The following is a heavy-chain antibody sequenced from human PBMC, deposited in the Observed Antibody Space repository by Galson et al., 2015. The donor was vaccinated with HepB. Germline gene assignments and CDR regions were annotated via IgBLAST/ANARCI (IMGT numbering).Heavy chain of an antibody. D-gene: IGHD4-11*01. CDR1: GYTFTSYY. Sequence: SVKVSCKASGYTFTSYYMHWVRQAPGQGLEWMGIINPSGGSTSYAQKFQGRVTMTRDTSTSAVYMELSSLRSEDTAVYYCARTLRTTVTTGAAESWFDPWGQGTLVTVSS. CDR3: ARTLRTTVTTGAAESWFDP. J-gene: IGHJ5*02. V-gene: IGHV1-46*01. CDR2: INPSGGST.